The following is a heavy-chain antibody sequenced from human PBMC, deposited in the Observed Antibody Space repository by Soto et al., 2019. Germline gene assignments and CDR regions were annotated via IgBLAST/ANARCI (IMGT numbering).Heavy chain of an antibody. D-gene: IGHD1-26*01. CDR2: ISSRSSTI. V-gene: IGHV3-48*02. CDR3: ARDPGSGSYFEAFDI. CDR1: GFTFSSYS. Sequence: GSLRLSGAAPGFTFSSYSMNWVRQAPGKGLEWVSYISSRSSTIYYSDSVKGRFTISRDNAKNSLYLQMNSLRDEDTAVYYCARDPGSGSYFEAFDIWGQGTMVTVSS. J-gene: IGHJ3*02.